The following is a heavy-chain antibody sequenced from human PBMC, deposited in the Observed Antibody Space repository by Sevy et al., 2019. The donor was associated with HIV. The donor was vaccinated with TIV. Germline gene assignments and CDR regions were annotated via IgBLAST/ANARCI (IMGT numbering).Heavy chain of an antibody. CDR1: GFSFSDSD. CDR2: IGTLGDT. D-gene: IGHD2-21*01. Sequence: GGSLRLSCAVYGFSFSDSDMHWVRHPTGKSLEWISSIGTLGDTFYADSVKGRFTISRDNAKSSLYLQMSNLRAGDTALYYCVRGLQTHCDRTACPLDHWGQGTLVTVSS. V-gene: IGHV3-13*01. J-gene: IGHJ4*02. CDR3: VRGLQTHCDRTACPLDH.